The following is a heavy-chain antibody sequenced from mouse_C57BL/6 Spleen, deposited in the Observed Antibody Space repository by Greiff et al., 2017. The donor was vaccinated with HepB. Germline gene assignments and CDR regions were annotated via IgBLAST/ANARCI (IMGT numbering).Heavy chain of an antibody. CDR3: ARSALDYPYYFDY. CDR1: GYTFTSYW. CDR2: INPSSGYT. D-gene: IGHD2-4*01. V-gene: IGHV1-7*01. J-gene: IGHJ2*01. Sequence: VQLQQSGAELAKPGASVKLSCKASGYTFTSYWMHWVKQRPGQGLEWIGYINPSSGYTTYNQKFKDKATLTADKSSSTAYMQLSSLTYEDSAVYYCARSALDYPYYFDYWGQGTTLTVSS.